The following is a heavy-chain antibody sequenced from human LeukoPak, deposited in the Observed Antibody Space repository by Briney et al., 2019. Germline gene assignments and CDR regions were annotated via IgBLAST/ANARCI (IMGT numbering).Heavy chain of an antibody. V-gene: IGHV3-49*04. CDR2: IRSKAYGGTT. CDR3: TRQNAFDI. J-gene: IGHJ3*02. Sequence: PGGSLRLSCTASGFTFGDYAMSWVRQAPGKGLEWVGFIRSKAYGGTTEYAASVKGRFTISSDDSKSIAYLQMNSLKTEDTAVYYCTRQNAFDIWGQGTMVTVSS. CDR1: GFTFGDYA.